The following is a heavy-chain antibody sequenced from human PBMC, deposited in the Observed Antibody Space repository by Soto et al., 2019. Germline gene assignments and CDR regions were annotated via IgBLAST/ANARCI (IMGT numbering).Heavy chain of an antibody. CDR3: ARGVDSSGYYLR. CDR2: INPSGGRT. V-gene: IGHV1-46*01. J-gene: IGHJ4*02. CDR1: GYTFSSYF. Sequence: ASVKVSCKPSGYTFSSYFMHWVRQAPGQGLEWMGIINPSGGRTSYAQKFHGRVTMTSDTSTSTGYMELSSLRSEDTAVYYCARGVDSSGYYLRWGQGTLVTVSS. D-gene: IGHD3-22*01.